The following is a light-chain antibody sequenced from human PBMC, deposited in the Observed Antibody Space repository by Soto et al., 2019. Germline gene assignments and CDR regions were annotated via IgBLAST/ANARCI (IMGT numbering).Light chain of an antibody. V-gene: IGKV1-39*01. Sequence: DIQMTQSPSSLSASVGDRVTITFRASQSISTHLNWYQQKPGKAPNLLIYVASSLQSEVPSRFSGSGSGTDFTLTITSLQPEDFATYYCQQSYGTPITFGQGTRLEIK. CDR2: VAS. J-gene: IGKJ5*01. CDR3: QQSYGTPIT. CDR1: QSISTH.